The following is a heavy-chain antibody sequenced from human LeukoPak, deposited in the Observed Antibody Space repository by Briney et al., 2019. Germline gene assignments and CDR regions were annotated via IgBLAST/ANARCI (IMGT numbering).Heavy chain of an antibody. D-gene: IGHD3-22*01. V-gene: IGHV3-33*01. CDR3: ARDNYDSSGYYPIDY. CDR2: IWYDGSNK. J-gene: IGHJ4*02. CDR1: GFTFSSYG. Sequence: PGRSLRLSCAASGFTFSSYGMHGVRQAPGKGLEWVAVIWYDGSNKCYADSVKGRFTISRDNSKNTLYLQMNSLRAEDTAVYYCARDNYDSSGYYPIDYWGQGTLVTVSS.